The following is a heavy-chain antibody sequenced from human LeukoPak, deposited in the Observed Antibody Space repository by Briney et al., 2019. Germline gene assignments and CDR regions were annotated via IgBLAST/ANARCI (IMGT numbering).Heavy chain of an antibody. J-gene: IGHJ4*02. CDR2: IIPILGIA. V-gene: IGHV1-69*02. Sequence: SSVKVSCKASGGTFSSYTISWVRQAPGQGLEWMGRIIPILGIANYAQKFQGRVTITADKSTSTAYMELSRLRSEDTAVYYCASRYDFWSGYYPFDYWGQGTLVTVSS. D-gene: IGHD3-3*01. CDR3: ASRYDFWSGYYPFDY. CDR1: GGTFSSYT.